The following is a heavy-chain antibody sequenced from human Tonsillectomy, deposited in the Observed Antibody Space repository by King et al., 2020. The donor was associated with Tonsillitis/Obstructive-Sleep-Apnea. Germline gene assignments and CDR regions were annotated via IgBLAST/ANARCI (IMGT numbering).Heavy chain of an antibody. Sequence: VQLVESGGGLVQPGRSLRLSCAASGFTFDDYAMHWVRQAPGKGLEWVSGISWNSGSIGYADSVKGRFTISRDNAKNSLYLQMNSLRTEDTAFYYCAIASDPRSSGCYLDAFDIWGQGTMVTVSS. D-gene: IGHD6-19*01. J-gene: IGHJ3*02. CDR2: ISWNSGSI. V-gene: IGHV3-9*01. CDR1: GFTFDDYA. CDR3: AIASDPRSSGCYLDAFDI.